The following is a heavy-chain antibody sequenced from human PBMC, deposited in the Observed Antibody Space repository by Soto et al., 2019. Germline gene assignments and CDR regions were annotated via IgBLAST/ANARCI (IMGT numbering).Heavy chain of an antibody. CDR1: GYTFTSYG. Sequence: GASVKVSCKASGYTFTSYGISWVRQAPGQGLEWMGWISAYNGNTNYAQKLQGRVTMTTDTSTSTAYMELRSLRSDDTAVYYCAREGGLPIVSSGPTSPLDYWGQGTLVT. CDR3: AREGGLPIVSSGPTSPLDY. D-gene: IGHD3-3*01. CDR2: ISAYNGNT. V-gene: IGHV1-18*01. J-gene: IGHJ4*02.